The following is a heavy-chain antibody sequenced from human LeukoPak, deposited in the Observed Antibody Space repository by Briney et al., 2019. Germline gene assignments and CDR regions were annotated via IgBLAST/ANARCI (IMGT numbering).Heavy chain of an antibody. D-gene: IGHD2-15*01. CDR1: GDSMTSSNHY. J-gene: IGHJ6*02. CDR2: IYYGGST. V-gene: IGHV4-39*01. CDR3: ARRSHCTGDSCYPV. Sequence: SETLSLTCTVSGDSMTSSNHYWVWIRHPPGKGLEWIGCIYYGGSTYYNPSFKSRVTIYQDTSKNQFSLKVNTVTAADTAVYHCARRSHCTGDSCYPVWGQGTTVTVAS.